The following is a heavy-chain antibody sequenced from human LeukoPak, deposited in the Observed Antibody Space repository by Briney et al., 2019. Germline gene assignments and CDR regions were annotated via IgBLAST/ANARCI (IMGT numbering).Heavy chain of an antibody. V-gene: IGHV4-31*03. CDR2: IYYSGST. CDR3: ARESNFVSAFDV. D-gene: IGHD3-16*01. Sequence: SQTLSLTCTVSGGSVSSGDYYWSWIRQHPGKGLEWIGYIYYSGSTYYNPSLKSRVTMSVDTSKNQFSLNLTSVTAAGTAVYYCARESNFVSAFDVWGRGTTVTVSS. J-gene: IGHJ6*02. CDR1: GGSVSSGDYY.